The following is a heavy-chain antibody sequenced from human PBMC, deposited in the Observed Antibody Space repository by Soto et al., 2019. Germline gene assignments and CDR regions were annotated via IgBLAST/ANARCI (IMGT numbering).Heavy chain of an antibody. D-gene: IGHD5-12*01. CDR3: ARPRLRSREDDAFDI. V-gene: IGHV4-59*01. CDR2: IYYSGST. J-gene: IGHJ3*02. Sequence: SETLSLTCTVSGGSISSYYWSWIRQPPGKGLEWIGYIYYSGSTNYNPSLKSRVTISVDTSKNQFSLKLSSVTAADTAVYYCARPRLRSREDDAFDIWGQGTMVTV. CDR1: GGSISSYY.